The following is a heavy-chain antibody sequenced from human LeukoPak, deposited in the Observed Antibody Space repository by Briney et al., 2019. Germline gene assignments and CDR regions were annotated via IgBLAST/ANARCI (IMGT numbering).Heavy chain of an antibody. Sequence: PGGSLRLSCAASGFTFSSYSMNWVRQAPGKGLEWVSSISSSSSYIYYADSVKGRFTISRDNAKNSLYLQMNSLRAEDTAGYYCARGEQERYCSSTSCYSAPIDYWGQGTLVTVSS. CDR3: ARGEQERYCSSTSCYSAPIDY. CDR2: ISSSSSYI. D-gene: IGHD2-2*01. J-gene: IGHJ4*02. V-gene: IGHV3-21*01. CDR1: GFTFSSYS.